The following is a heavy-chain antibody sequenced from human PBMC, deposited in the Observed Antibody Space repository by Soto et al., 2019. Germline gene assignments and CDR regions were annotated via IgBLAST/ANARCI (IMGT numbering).Heavy chain of an antibody. J-gene: IGHJ6*02. V-gene: IGHV3-43*01. D-gene: IGHD5-18*01. CDR3: AKEDTAMVNGYYYYGMDV. CDR1: GFAFDGYT. CDR2: ISWDGGNT. Sequence: GGSLRLSCAASGFAFDGYTMHWVRQAPGKGLEWVSLISWDGGNTYYADSVKGRFTISRDNSKNSLYLQMNSLRTEDTALYYCAKEDTAMVNGYYYYGMDVWGQGTTVTVSS.